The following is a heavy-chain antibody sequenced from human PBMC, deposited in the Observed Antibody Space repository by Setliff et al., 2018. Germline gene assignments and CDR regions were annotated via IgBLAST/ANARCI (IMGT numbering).Heavy chain of an antibody. D-gene: IGHD1-1*01. V-gene: IGHV4-34*01. CDR2: ISHSGST. J-gene: IGHJ6*03. Sequence: KPSETLSLTCSVYGESFSTNYWSWIRQSPGKGLEWIGEISHSGSTNYNPSLKSRVTMSVDTSKNQFSLKLSSVTAADTAVYYCAGANKKLDYYYYYYMDVWGKGTTVTVSS. CDR3: AGANKKLDYYYYYYMDV. CDR1: GESFSTNY.